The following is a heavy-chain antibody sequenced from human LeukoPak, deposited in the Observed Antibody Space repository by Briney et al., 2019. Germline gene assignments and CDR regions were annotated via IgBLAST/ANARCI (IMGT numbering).Heavy chain of an antibody. CDR3: ARDQGYGMDV. CDR2: IYYSGST. J-gene: IGHJ6*02. CDR1: GGSISSYY. V-gene: IGHV4-59*01. Sequence: SETLSLTCTVSGGSISSYYWSWIRQPPGKGLEWIGYIYYSGSTNYNPSLKSRVTISVDASKNQFSLNLSSVTAADTAVYYCARDQGYGMDVWGQGTTVTVSS.